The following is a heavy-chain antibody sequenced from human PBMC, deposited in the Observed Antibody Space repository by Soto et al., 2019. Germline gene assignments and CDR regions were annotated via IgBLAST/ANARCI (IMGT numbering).Heavy chain of an antibody. Sequence: GSLRLSCAASGFTFSSYAMSWVRQAPGKGLEWVSAISGSGGSTYYADSVKGRSTISRDNSKNTLYLQMNSLRAEDTAVYYCATIPPLYDYIWGSYRIDHWGQGTLVTVPS. CDR2: ISGSGGST. V-gene: IGHV3-23*01. CDR3: ATIPPLYDYIWGSYRIDH. CDR1: GFTFSSYA. J-gene: IGHJ4*02. D-gene: IGHD3-16*02.